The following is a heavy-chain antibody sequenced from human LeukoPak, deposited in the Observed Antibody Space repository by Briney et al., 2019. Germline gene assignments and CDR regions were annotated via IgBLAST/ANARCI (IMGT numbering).Heavy chain of an antibody. D-gene: IGHD2-21*01. Sequence: GGSLRLSCAASGFTVSSNYMSWVRQAPGKGLEWVSVIYSGGSTYYADSVKGRFTISRDKSKNTLYLQMNSLRAEDTAVYYCAGPSVVDAFDVWGQGTLVIVSS. CDR2: IYSGGST. CDR1: GFTVSSNY. CDR3: AGPSVVDAFDV. J-gene: IGHJ3*01. V-gene: IGHV3-66*01.